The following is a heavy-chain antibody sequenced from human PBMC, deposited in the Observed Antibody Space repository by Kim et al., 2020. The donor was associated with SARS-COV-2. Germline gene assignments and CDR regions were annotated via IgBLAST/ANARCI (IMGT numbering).Heavy chain of an antibody. Sequence: YYAEAVKGRFTISRDKSKNTLYLRMSGLRADDTAVYYCATGSYASGSLDYWGQGTLVTVSS. V-gene: IGHV3-23*01. J-gene: IGHJ4*02. CDR3: ATGSYASGSLDY. D-gene: IGHD3-10*01.